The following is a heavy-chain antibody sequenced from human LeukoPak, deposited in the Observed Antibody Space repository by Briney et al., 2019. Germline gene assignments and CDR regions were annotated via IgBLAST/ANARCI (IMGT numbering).Heavy chain of an antibody. J-gene: IGHJ3*02. Sequence: GGTLRLSCAASGFTFNKYGIHWVRQAPGKGLEWVAVISYDGSNKYYADSVKGRFTISRDNSKNTLYLQMNSLRAEDTAVYYCARFIVGAEIDAFDIWGQGTMVTVSS. V-gene: IGHV3-33*05. CDR1: GFTFNKYG. D-gene: IGHD1-26*01. CDR2: ISYDGSNK. CDR3: ARFIVGAEIDAFDI.